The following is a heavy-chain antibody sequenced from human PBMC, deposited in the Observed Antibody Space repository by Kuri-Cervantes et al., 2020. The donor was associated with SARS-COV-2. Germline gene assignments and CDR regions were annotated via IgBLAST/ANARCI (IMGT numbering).Heavy chain of an antibody. V-gene: IGHV3-48*03. CDR3: ARDLSSSWYEGAGDHIGY. J-gene: IGHJ4*02. CDR2: ITSRDTI. CDR1: GFTFSLYE. D-gene: IGHD6-13*01. Sequence: GGSLRLSCGASGFTFSLYEMNWVRQAPGKGLEWVSYITSRDTIYYADSVKGRFTISRDNAKNSLYLQMNSLRAEDTAVYYCARDLSSSWYEGAGDHIGYWGQGTLVTVSS.